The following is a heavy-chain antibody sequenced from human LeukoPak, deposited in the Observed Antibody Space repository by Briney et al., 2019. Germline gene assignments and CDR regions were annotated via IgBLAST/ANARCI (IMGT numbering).Heavy chain of an antibody. Sequence: ASVKVSCKASGYTFTSYGISWVRQAPGQGLEWMGGIIPIFGTANYAQKFQGRVTITTDESTSTAYMELSSLRSEDTAVYYCARTGINYGDYDYWGQGTLVTVSS. J-gene: IGHJ4*02. CDR1: GYTFTSYG. V-gene: IGHV1-69*05. CDR2: IIPIFGTA. D-gene: IGHD4-17*01. CDR3: ARTGINYGDYDY.